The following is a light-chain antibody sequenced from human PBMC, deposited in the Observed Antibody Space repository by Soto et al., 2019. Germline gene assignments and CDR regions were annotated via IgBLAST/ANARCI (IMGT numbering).Light chain of an antibody. Sequence: DIQMTQSPSSLSASVGDRVTITCRTSQGIRSLLSWYQQKPGQAPKRLIYAAYSLQSGVPSRFSGSGSGTEFTLTIRSLHPEDVATYYCLQHYNYPYTFGQGTKLEIK. CDR3: LQHYNYPYT. J-gene: IGKJ2*01. CDR2: AAY. V-gene: IGKV1-17*01. CDR1: QGIRSL.